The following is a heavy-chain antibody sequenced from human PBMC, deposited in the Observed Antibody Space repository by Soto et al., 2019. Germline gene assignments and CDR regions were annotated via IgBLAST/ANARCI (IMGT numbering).Heavy chain of an antibody. CDR3: VRDPSSGYRSFDY. Sequence: ASVKVSCKASGYIFTNYYIHWVRQAPGQGLEWMGIINLSADRTSYAQKFQGRFTVTMDTPTSTVYMELGSLRSEDTAVYYCVRDPSSGYRSFDYWGQGTLVTVSS. J-gene: IGHJ4*02. CDR1: GYIFTNYY. V-gene: IGHV1-46*03. CDR2: INLSADRT. D-gene: IGHD3-22*01.